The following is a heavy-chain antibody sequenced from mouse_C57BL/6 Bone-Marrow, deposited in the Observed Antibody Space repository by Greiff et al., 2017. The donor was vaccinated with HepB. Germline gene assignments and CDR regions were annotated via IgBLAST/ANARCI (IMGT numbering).Heavy chain of an antibody. J-gene: IGHJ4*01. V-gene: IGHV2-9-1*01. CDR1: GFSLTSYA. CDR2: IWTGGGT. Sequence: LMAPSQSLSITCTVSGFSLTSYAISWVRQPPGKGLEWLGVIWTGGGTNYNSALKSRLSISKDNSKSQVFLKMNSLQTDDTARYYCARNPLTGTGPYAMDYWGQGTSVTVSS. D-gene: IGHD4-1*01. CDR3: ARNPLTGTGPYAMDY.